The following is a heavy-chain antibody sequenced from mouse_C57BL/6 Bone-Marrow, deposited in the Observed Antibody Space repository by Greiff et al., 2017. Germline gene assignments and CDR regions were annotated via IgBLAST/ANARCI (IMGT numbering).Heavy chain of an antibody. Sequence: QVQLQQPGAELVMPGASVKLSCKASGYTFTSYWMHWVKQRPGQGLEWIGAIDPSDSYTNYNQKFKGKSTLTVDKSSSTAYMQLSSLTSEDSAVYYCAPYYGSSYWYFDVWGTGTTVTVSS. V-gene: IGHV1-69*01. CDR1: GYTFTSYW. CDR3: APYYGSSYWYFDV. D-gene: IGHD1-1*01. J-gene: IGHJ1*03. CDR2: IDPSDSYT.